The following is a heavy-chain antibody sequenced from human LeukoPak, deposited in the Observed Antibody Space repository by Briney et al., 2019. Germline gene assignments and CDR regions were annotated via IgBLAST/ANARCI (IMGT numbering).Heavy chain of an antibody. D-gene: IGHD3-22*01. J-gene: IGHJ4*02. CDR2: IYHSGST. V-gene: IGHV4-38-2*02. CDR3: VFEIFGSGYYLDY. Sequence: SETLSLTCTVSGYSISSGYYWGWIRQPPGKGLEWIGSIYHSGSTYYNPSHKSRVTISVDTSKNQFSLKLSSVTAADTAVYYCVFEIFGSGYYLDYWGQGTLVTVSS. CDR1: GYSISSGYY.